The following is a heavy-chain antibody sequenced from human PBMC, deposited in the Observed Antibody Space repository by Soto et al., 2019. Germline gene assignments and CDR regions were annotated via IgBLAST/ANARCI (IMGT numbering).Heavy chain of an antibody. Sequence: GGSLRLSCAASGFTFSSYGMHWVRQAPGKGLEWVAVISYDGSNKYYADSVKGRFTISRDNSKNTLYLQMNSLRAEDTAVYYCAKDVDPFDYWGQGTLVTVSS. V-gene: IGHV3-30*18. CDR3: AKDVDPFDY. J-gene: IGHJ4*02. CDR1: GFTFSSYG. CDR2: ISYDGSNK.